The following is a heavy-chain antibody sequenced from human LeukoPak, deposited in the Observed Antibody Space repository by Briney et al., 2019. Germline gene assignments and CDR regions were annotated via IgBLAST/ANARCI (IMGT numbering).Heavy chain of an antibody. V-gene: IGHV1-2*02. Sequence: ASVKVSCKASGYSFTAYYMHWVRQAPGQGLEWMGWINPNSGGTNYAQKFQGRVTMTRDTSITTAYMELSSLRSEDMAVYYCARGPSGGYCSGGSCYSPHYYMDVWGKGTTVTVSS. CDR2: INPNSGGT. CDR1: GYSFTAYY. CDR3: ARGPSGGYCSGGSCYSPHYYMDV. D-gene: IGHD2-15*01. J-gene: IGHJ6*03.